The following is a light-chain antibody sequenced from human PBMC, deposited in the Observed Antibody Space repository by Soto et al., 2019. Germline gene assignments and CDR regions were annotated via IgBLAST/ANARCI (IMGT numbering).Light chain of an antibody. V-gene: IGLV2-11*01. CDR1: SSDVGRYNH. J-gene: IGLJ3*02. CDR3: CSFAASYTLV. CDR2: DVT. Sequence: QSALTQPRSVSGSLGQSVTISCTGTSSDVGRYNHVSWYQHHPGKAPKVTIYDVTERPSGVPDRFSGSKSGNTASLTISGLQAEDEADYYCCSFAASYTLVFGGGTNLTVL.